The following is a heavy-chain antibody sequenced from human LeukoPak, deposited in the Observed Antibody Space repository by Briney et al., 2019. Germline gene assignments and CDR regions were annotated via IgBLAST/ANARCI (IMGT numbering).Heavy chain of an antibody. CDR3: AKTGLRYSAFDY. D-gene: IGHD3-9*01. Sequence: GASLRLSCAASGFTFSSYAMSWVRQAPGKGLEWVSAISGSGGSTYYADSGKGRFTISRDNSKNTLYLQMNSLRAEDTAVYYCAKTGLRYSAFDYWGQGTLVTVSS. J-gene: IGHJ4*02. V-gene: IGHV3-23*01. CDR1: GFTFSSYA. CDR2: ISGSGGST.